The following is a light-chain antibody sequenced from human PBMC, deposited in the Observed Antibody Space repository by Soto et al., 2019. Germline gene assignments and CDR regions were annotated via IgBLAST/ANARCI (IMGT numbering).Light chain of an antibody. Sequence: QSVLTQPPSVSAAPGQTVTISCSGSNSNIGNNYVSWYQQLPGTAPKLLIYENNKRPSGIPDRFSGSKSGTSATLGITGLQTGDEADYYCGTWDTSLSAEVFGGGTKVTVL. V-gene: IGLV1-51*02. CDR2: ENN. CDR1: NSNIGNNY. CDR3: GTWDTSLSAEV. J-gene: IGLJ3*02.